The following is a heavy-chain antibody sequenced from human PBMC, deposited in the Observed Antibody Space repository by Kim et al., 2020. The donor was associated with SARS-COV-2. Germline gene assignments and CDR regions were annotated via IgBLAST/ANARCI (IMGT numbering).Heavy chain of an antibody. CDR2: FDPEDGET. D-gene: IGHD6-13*01. V-gene: IGHV1-24*01. J-gene: IGHJ6*02. Sequence: ASVKVSCKVSGYTLTELSMHWVRQAPGKGLEWMGGFDPEDGETIYAQKFQGRVTMTEDTSTDTAYMELSSLRSEDTAVYYCATHAPYSSSWYYYYYGMDVWGQGTTDTVSS. CDR1: GYTLTELS. CDR3: ATHAPYSSSWYYYYYGMDV.